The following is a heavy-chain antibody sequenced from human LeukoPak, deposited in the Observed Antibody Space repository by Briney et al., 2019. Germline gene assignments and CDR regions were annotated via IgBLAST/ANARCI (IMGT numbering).Heavy chain of an antibody. Sequence: GGSLRLSCAASGFTFSNAWMSWVRQAPGKGLEWVGRIKSKTVGGTTDYAAPVKGRFTISRDDSKNTLYLQMNSLKTEDTAVYYCTTGLGAVAGTYYFDYWGQGTLVTVSS. J-gene: IGHJ4*02. CDR1: GFTFSNAW. V-gene: IGHV3-15*01. CDR2: IKSKTVGGTT. D-gene: IGHD6-19*01. CDR3: TTGLGAVAGTYYFDY.